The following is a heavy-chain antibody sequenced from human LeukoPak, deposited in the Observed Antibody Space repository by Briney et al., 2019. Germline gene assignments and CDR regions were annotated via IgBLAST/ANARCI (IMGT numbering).Heavy chain of an antibody. D-gene: IGHD1-1*01. V-gene: IGHV4-4*07. Sequence: SETLSLTCTDSGDSISSYYWSWIRQPAGKGLEWIGRIYTSGSTNYNPSLKSRVTMSVDTSKNQFSLKLSSVTAADTAVYYCARDPGTATYGMDVWGQGTTVTVSS. J-gene: IGHJ6*02. CDR1: GDSISSYY. CDR3: ARDPGTATYGMDV. CDR2: IYTSGST.